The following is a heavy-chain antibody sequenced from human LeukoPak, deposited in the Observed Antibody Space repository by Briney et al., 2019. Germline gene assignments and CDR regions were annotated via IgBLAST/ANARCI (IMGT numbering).Heavy chain of an antibody. CDR1: GFTFSDYT. CDR2: LSTSSSTI. Sequence: GGSLRLSCAVSGFTFSDYTMTWVRQAPGKGLEWVSYLSTSSSTIYYADSVKGRFTISRDNTNNALYLQMNSLRAEDTAMYYCARVPSRYTLGYGYYYYYMDVWGKGTTVTVSS. D-gene: IGHD5-18*01. V-gene: IGHV3-48*04. CDR3: ARVPSRYTLGYGYYYYYMDV. J-gene: IGHJ6*03.